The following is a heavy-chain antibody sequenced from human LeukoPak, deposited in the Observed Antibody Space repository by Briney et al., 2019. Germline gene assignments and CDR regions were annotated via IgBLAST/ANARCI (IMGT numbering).Heavy chain of an antibody. D-gene: IGHD3-22*01. J-gene: IGHJ5*02. Sequence: GGSLRLSCAASGFTFSSYAMSWVRQAPGKGLEWVSAISGSGGSTYYADSVKGWFTISRDNSKNTLYLQMNSLRAEDTAVYYCAKDADADYYDSSGYEAGNWFDPWGQGTLVTVSS. CDR3: AKDADADYYDSSGYEAGNWFDP. CDR1: GFTFSSYA. V-gene: IGHV3-23*01. CDR2: ISGSGGST.